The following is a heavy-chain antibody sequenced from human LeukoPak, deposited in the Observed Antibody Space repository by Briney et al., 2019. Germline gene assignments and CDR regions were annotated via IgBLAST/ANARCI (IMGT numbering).Heavy chain of an antibody. D-gene: IGHD6-13*01. V-gene: IGHV4-34*01. J-gene: IGHJ4*02. Sequence: KPSETLSLTCAVYGGSFSGYYWSWIRQPPGKGLEWIGEINHSGSTNYNPSLKSRVTISVDTSKNQFSLKLSSVTAADTAVYYCARGVVAAAGRTFDFWGQGTLATVSS. CDR1: GGSFSGYY. CDR2: INHSGST. CDR3: ARGVVAAAGRTFDF.